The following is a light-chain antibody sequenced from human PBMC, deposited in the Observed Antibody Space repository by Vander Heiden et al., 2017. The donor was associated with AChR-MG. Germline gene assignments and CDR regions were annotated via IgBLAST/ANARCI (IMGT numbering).Light chain of an antibody. Sequence: DIQMTQSPSTLSASVGDRVTITCRASQSISSWLAWYQQKPGKAPKLLIYDASSLESGVPSRFSGSGSGTEFTLTISSLQPDDFATYYCQHDYSSSQTFGQGTKVEIK. J-gene: IGKJ1*01. CDR3: QHDYSSSQT. CDR1: QSISSW. V-gene: IGKV1-5*01. CDR2: DAS.